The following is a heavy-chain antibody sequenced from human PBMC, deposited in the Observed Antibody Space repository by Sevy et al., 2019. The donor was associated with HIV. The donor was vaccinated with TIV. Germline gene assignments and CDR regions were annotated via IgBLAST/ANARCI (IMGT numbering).Heavy chain of an antibody. CDR2: IWYDGSNK. J-gene: IGHJ3*02. D-gene: IGHD1-26*01. Sequence: GGSLRLSCAASGFTFSSYGMHWVRQAPGKGLEWVAVIWYDGSNKYYADSVKGRFTISRDNSKNTLYLQMNSLRAEDTAVYYCARDSATTISAFDIWGQGTMVTVSS. V-gene: IGHV3-33*01. CDR3: ARDSATTISAFDI. CDR1: GFTFSSYG.